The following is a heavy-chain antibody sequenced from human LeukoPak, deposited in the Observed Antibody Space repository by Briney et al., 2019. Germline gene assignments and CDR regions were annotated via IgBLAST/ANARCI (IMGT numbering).Heavy chain of an antibody. V-gene: IGHV3-48*04. CDR3: ARRGYDFWIGGAFDI. CDR2: IRNSTNTI. CDR1: GFTFNTYI. Sequence: GGSLRLSCAASGFTFNTYIMNWVRQAPGKGLEWVSYIRNSTNTIYYADSVRGRFTISRDNAKNSLYLQMNSLKASDTAMYYCARRGYDFWIGGAFDIWGQGTMVTVSS. J-gene: IGHJ3*02. D-gene: IGHD3-3*01.